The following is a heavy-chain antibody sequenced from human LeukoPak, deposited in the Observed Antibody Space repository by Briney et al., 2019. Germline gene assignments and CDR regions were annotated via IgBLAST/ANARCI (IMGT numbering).Heavy chain of an antibody. CDR1: GGSISSGSYY. J-gene: IGHJ4*02. CDR3: ARGGFSSGWYWNFNFDY. D-gene: IGHD6-19*01. V-gene: IGHV4-61*02. CDR2: IYTSGST. Sequence: SETLSLTCTVSGGSISSGSYYWSWIRQPAGRGLEWIGRIYTSGSTNYNPSLKSRVTISVDTSKNQFSLKLSSVTAADTAVYYCARGGFSSGWYWNFNFDYWGQGTLVTVSS.